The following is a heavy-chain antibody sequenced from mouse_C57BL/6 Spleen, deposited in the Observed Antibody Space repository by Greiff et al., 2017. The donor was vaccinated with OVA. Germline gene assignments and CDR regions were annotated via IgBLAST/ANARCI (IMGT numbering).Heavy chain of an antibody. D-gene: IGHD1-1*01. CDR2: IRNKANNHAT. CDR3: TPHYYGSSYEDYAMDY. Sequence: EVQLQQSGGGLVQPGGSMKLSCAASGFTFSDAWMDWVRQSPEKGLEWVAEIRNKANNHATYYAESVKGRFTISRDDSKSSVYLQMNSLRAEDTGIYYCTPHYYGSSYEDYAMDYWGQGTSVTVSS. J-gene: IGHJ4*01. V-gene: IGHV6-6*01. CDR1: GFTFSDAW.